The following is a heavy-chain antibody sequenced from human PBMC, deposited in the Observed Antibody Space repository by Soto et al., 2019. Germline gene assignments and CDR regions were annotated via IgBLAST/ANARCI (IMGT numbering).Heavy chain of an antibody. D-gene: IGHD2-15*01. CDR3: ARDLGYCSGGSCYYYYGMDV. J-gene: IGHJ6*02. CDR2: ISSSGSTI. V-gene: IGHV3-11*01. CDR1: GFTFSDYY. Sequence: PGGSLRLSCAASGFTFSDYYMSWIRQAPGKGLEWVSYISSSGSTIYYADSVKGRFTISRDNAKNSLYLQMNSLRAEDTAVYYCARDLGYCSGGSCYYYYGMDVWGQGTTVTVSS.